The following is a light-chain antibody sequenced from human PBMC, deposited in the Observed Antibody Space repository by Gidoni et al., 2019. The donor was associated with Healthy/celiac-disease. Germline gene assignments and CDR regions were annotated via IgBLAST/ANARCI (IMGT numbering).Light chain of an antibody. CDR1: QRISSY. J-gene: IGKJ1*01. CDR2: AAS. Sequence: DIQMTQYPSSLSASVGDRVTITCRASQRISSYLNWYQQKPGKDPKLLIYAASSLQSGVPSRFSGSGSGTDFTLTISSLQPEDFATYYCQQSYSKRWTFGQGTKVEIK. CDR3: QQSYSKRWT. V-gene: IGKV1-39*01.